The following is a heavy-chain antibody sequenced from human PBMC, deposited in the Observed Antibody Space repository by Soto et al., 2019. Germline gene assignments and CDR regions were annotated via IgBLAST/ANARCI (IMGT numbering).Heavy chain of an antibody. Sequence: ASVKVSCKASGYTFTDYFIHWVRQAPGQGFEWMGWINPKSRGTTYAQKFQGRVTMTRDTSNSTAYMELRGLRSDDTAVYYCARVTLKAGDWFDPWGQGTLVTVSS. D-gene: IGHD1-26*01. CDR1: GYTFTDYF. CDR3: ARVTLKAGDWFDP. CDR2: INPKSRGT. J-gene: IGHJ5*02. V-gene: IGHV1-2*02.